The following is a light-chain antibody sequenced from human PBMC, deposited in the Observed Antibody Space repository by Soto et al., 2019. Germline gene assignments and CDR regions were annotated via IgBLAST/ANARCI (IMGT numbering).Light chain of an antibody. J-gene: IGKJ1*01. CDR3: MQALQSPT. CDR1: QSLLHSDGYTY. Sequence: DIVMTQSPLSLSFTPGEPASISCSSSQSLLHSDGYTYLDWYLQKPGQSPQLLIYLGFNRASGVPDRFSVSGSGTDFTLKITGVETEDAGVYYCMQALQSPTFGRGTKV. CDR2: LGF. V-gene: IGKV2-28*01.